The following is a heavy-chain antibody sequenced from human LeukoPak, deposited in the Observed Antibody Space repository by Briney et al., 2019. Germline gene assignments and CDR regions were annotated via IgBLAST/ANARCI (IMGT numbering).Heavy chain of an antibody. Sequence: SETLSLTCSVSGGSISSYYWSWIRQPPGQGLEWIGYIYYSRSTNYNPSLKSRVTISIDTSKNQFSLKVNSVTAADTAVYYCARHGANRQQLVMAFDIWGQGTMVTVSA. CDR1: GGSISSYY. V-gene: IGHV4-59*08. CDR2: IYYSRST. J-gene: IGHJ3*02. D-gene: IGHD6-13*01. CDR3: ARHGANRQQLVMAFDI.